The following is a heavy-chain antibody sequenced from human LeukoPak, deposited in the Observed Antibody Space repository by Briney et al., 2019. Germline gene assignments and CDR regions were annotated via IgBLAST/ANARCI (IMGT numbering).Heavy chain of an antibody. V-gene: IGHV4-61*02. Sequence: PSETLSLTCTVSGGSISSGSYYWSWIRQPAGKGLEWIGRIYTSGSTNYNPSLKSRVTISVDTSKNQFSLKLSSVTAADTAVYYCARDARSADYSSSWIDYWGQGTLVTVSS. CDR1: GGSISSGSYY. J-gene: IGHJ4*02. D-gene: IGHD6-13*01. CDR3: ARDARSADYSSSWIDY. CDR2: IYTSGST.